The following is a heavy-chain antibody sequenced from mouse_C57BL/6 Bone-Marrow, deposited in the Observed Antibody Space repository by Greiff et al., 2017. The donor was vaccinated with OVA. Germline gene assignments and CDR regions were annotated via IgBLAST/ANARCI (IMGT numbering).Heavy chain of an antibody. D-gene: IGHD1-1*01. V-gene: IGHV5-9-1*02. Sequence: EVKLVESGEGLVKPGGSLKLSCAASGFTFSSYAMSWVRQTPEKRLEWVAYISSGGDYIYYADTVKGRFTISRDNARNTLYLQMSSLKSEDTAMYYCTRGYYYGSSYYFDYWGQGTTLTVSS. CDR2: ISSGGDYI. J-gene: IGHJ2*01. CDR1: GFTFSSYA. CDR3: TRGYYYGSSYYFDY.